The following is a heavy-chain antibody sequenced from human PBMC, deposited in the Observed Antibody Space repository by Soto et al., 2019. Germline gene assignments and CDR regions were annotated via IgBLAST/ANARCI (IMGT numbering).Heavy chain of an antibody. CDR2: ISSSSSTI. Sequence: PGGSLRLSCAASGFTFSSYSMNWVRQAPGKGLEWVPYISSSSSTIYYADSVKGRFTISRDNAKNSLYLQMNSLRDEDTAVYYCARVWVVGATRSQVKFDYWGQGTLVTVSS. CDR3: ARVWVVGATRSQVKFDY. D-gene: IGHD1-26*01. V-gene: IGHV3-48*02. J-gene: IGHJ4*02. CDR1: GFTFSSYS.